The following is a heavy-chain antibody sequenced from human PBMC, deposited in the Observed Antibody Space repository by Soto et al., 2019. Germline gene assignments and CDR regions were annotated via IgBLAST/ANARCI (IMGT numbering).Heavy chain of an antibody. J-gene: IGHJ4*02. Sequence: QVQLVESGGGVVQPGRSLRLSCAASGFTFSSYGMHWVRQAPGKGLEWVAVISHDGSNKYYADSVKGRFTISRDNSKNTLYLQMNSLRAEDTAVYYCAKEGGSGNVGYYFDYWGQGTLVTVSS. CDR2: ISHDGSNK. D-gene: IGHD3-10*01. CDR1: GFTFSSYG. CDR3: AKEGGSGNVGYYFDY. V-gene: IGHV3-30*18.